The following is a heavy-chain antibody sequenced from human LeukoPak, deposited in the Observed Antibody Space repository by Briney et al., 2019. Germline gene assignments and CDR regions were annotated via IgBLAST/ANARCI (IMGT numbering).Heavy chain of an antibody. CDR1: GGSFSGYY. Sequence: SETLSLTCAVYGGSFSGYYWSWIRQPPGKGLEWIGYIYYSGSTNYNPSLKSRVTISVDTSKNQFSLELTSATAADTAVYFCARGNLYDSSGYYFDYWGQGILVTVSS. D-gene: IGHD3-22*01. V-gene: IGHV4-59*01. CDR2: IYYSGST. J-gene: IGHJ4*02. CDR3: ARGNLYDSSGYYFDY.